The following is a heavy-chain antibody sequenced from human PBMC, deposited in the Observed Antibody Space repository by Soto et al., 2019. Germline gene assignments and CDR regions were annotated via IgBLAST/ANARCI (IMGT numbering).Heavy chain of an antibody. J-gene: IGHJ6*02. CDR2: IYPGDSDT. Sequence: PGESLKISCKGSGYSFTSYWIGWVRQMPGKGLEWMGIIYPGDSDTRYSPSFQGQVTISADKSISTAYLQWSSLKASDTAVYYCARFYYDSSGYLPPPYYYYYGMDVWGQGTTVTVSS. CDR1: GYSFTSYW. V-gene: IGHV5-51*01. CDR3: ARFYYDSSGYLPPPYYYYYGMDV. D-gene: IGHD3-22*01.